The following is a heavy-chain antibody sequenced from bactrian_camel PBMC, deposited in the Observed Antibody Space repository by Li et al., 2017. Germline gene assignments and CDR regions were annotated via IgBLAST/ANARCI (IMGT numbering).Heavy chain of an antibody. CDR1: KFAFDMFE. D-gene: IGHD5*01. V-gene: IGHV3S56*01. CDR2: TSSDGRT. Sequence: QVQLVESGGDPAQAGGSLRLSCTSSKFAFDMFELNWYRQTPGNSCDLVATTSSDGRTYYADAVKGRFTISRDNPKNAVYLEMTNLKPEDTARYYCAATGMMMTIRGCLTQGTQVTVS. J-gene: IGHJ4*01.